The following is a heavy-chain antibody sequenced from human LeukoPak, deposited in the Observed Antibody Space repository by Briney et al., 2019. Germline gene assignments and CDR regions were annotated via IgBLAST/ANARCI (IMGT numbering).Heavy chain of an antibody. J-gene: IGHJ6*03. V-gene: IGHV1-18*04. D-gene: IGHD3-3*01. CDR2: ISAYNGNT. Sequence: GASVKVSCKAFGYTFTGYYMHWVRQAPGQGLEWMGWISAYNGNTNYAQKFQGRVTITADKSTSTAYMELSSLRSEDTAVYYCARDSTPRLEWSPYYYYYMDVWGKGTTVTVSS. CDR1: GYTFTGYY. CDR3: ARDSTPRLEWSPYYYYYMDV.